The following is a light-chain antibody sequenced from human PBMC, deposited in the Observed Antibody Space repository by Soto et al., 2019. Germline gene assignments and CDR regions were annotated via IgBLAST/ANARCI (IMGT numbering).Light chain of an antibody. V-gene: IGKV3-15*01. CDR2: GPS. CDR3: QQYNNWPPWT. CDR1: QSVANN. J-gene: IGKJ1*01. Sequence: EIVMTQSPATLSVSPGERATLSCRASQSVANNLAWYQQKPGQAPRLLIYGPSTRATGTPARFSGSGSGTEFTLTISSLQSEDFAVYYCQQYNNWPPWTFGQGTKVEIK.